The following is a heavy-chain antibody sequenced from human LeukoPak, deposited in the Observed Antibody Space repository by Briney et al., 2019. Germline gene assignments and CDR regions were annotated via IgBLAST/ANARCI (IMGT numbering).Heavy chain of an antibody. V-gene: IGHV4-34*01. J-gene: IGHJ4*02. CDR1: GGSFSGYY. CDR3: ARDWNDGDYFDY. Sequence: SETLSLTCAVYGGSFSGYYWSWIRQPPGKGLEWIGEINHSGSTNYNPSLKSRVTISVDTSKNQFSLKLSSVTAADTAVYYCARDWNDGDYFDYWGQGTLVTVSS. CDR2: INHSGST. D-gene: IGHD1-1*01.